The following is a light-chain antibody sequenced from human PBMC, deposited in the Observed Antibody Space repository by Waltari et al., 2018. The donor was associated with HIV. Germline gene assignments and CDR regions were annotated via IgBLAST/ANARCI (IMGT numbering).Light chain of an antibody. CDR2: LGS. CDR1: QSLMHSNGYNY. Sequence: DIVMTQPPLSLPVPPGEPASISFRASQSLMHSNGYNYLDGYLQKPRQSPQLLIYLGSNRASGVPDRFSGSGSGTDFTLKISRVEAEDVGVYYCMQALQTPMYTFGQGTKLEIK. V-gene: IGKV2-28*01. J-gene: IGKJ2*01. CDR3: MQALQTPMYT.